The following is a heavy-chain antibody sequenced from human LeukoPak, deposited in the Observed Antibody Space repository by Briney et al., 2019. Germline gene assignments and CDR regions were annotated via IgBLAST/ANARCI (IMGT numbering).Heavy chain of an antibody. J-gene: IGHJ4*02. CDR2: ISSSSSTI. D-gene: IGHD3-10*01. CDR1: GFTFSSYS. Sequence: PGGSLRLSCVASGFTFSSYSMNWVRQAPGKGLEWVSYISSSSSTIYYADSVKGRFTISRDNAKNSLYLQMNSLRAEDTAVYYCAVTMVRGGLDYWGQGTLVTVSS. V-gene: IGHV3-48*01. CDR3: AVTMVRGGLDY.